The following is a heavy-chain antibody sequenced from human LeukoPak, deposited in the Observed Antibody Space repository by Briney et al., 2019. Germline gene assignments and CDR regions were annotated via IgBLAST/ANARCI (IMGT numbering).Heavy chain of an antibody. D-gene: IGHD6-13*01. Sequence: GGSLRLSCVASGFTFRTYSMNWVRQAPGKGQEWVSSISGSSTYIYYADSVKGRFTISRDNAKNSLFLQMNSLRAEDTAVYYCARVQDGSSWYEYFQHWGQGTLVTVSS. J-gene: IGHJ1*01. CDR1: GFTFRTYS. CDR2: ISGSSTYI. CDR3: ARVQDGSSWYEYFQH. V-gene: IGHV3-21*01.